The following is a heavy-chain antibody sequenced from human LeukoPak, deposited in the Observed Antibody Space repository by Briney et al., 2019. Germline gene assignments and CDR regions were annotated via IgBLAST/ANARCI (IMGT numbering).Heavy chain of an antibody. Sequence: GGSLRLSCGASGFTFTTHWIHWVRQAPGKGLVWVSRIKPDGSDTNYADSVKGRFTISRDNAKNTVYLQMNSLRAEDTAVYYCAKDQRIAARSAFDIWGQGTMVTVSS. CDR1: GFTFTTHW. CDR3: AKDQRIAARSAFDI. V-gene: IGHV3-74*01. CDR2: IKPDGSDT. D-gene: IGHD6-6*01. J-gene: IGHJ3*02.